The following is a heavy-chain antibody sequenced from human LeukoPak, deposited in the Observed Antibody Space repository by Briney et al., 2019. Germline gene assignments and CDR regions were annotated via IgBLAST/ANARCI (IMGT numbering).Heavy chain of an antibody. J-gene: IGHJ5*02. CDR1: GGSFSGYY. CDR2: INHSGST. V-gene: IGHV4-34*01. CDR3: ARKQYGDYAPFDP. Sequence: SETLSLTCAVYGGSFSGYYWSWIRQPPGKGLEWIGEINHSGSTNYNPSLKSRATISVDTSKNQFSLKLSSVTAADTAVYYCARKQYGDYAPFDPWGQGTLVTVSS. D-gene: IGHD4-17*01.